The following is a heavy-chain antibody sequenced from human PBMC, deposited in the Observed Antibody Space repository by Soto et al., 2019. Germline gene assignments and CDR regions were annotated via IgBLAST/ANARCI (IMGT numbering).Heavy chain of an antibody. CDR2: IYYTGNT. V-gene: IGHV4-59*01. CDR1: GDSINSYY. J-gene: IGHJ5*02. CDR3: ARSGNNWFDP. Sequence: SETLSLTCSVSGDSINSYYWNWIRQPPGKGLEWIGYIYYTGNTNYNPSLKSRVIISLDMSKNQFSLSLSSVTAADTAVYYCARSGNNWFDPRGQRTPVTVSS.